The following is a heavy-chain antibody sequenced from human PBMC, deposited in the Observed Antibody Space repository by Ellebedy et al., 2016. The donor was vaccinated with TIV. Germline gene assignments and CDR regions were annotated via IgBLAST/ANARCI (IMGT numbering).Heavy chain of an antibody. J-gene: IGHJ4*02. CDR2: IFDSGNT. CDR3: ARGSGFWGSYRYPAFDF. CDR1: GDSIDGDYY. V-gene: IGHV4-30-4*01. D-gene: IGHD3-16*02. Sequence: SETLSLXXTVSGDSIDGDYYWSWIRQSPGKGLAWIGHIFDSGNTYYSSSLKSRVAISVDTSKNQFSLRLASVTGADTAVYYCARGSGFWGSYRYPAFDFWGQGALVTVSS.